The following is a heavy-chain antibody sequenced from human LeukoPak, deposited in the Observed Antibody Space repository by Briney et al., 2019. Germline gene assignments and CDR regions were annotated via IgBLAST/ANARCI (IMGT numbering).Heavy chain of an antibody. V-gene: IGHV4-4*07. CDR3: ARGPLVDTMIVVPGAFDI. CDR2: IYKSGSS. J-gene: IGHJ3*02. D-gene: IGHD3-22*01. Sequence: SETLSLTCSVSGGSISTYYWSWIRQSAGKGLEWIGRIYKSGSSNYNPSLKSRVSMSVDSSKNHFSLNLTSVTAEDTAVYYCARGPLVDTMIVVPGAFDIWGQGTMVTVSS. CDR1: GGSISTYY.